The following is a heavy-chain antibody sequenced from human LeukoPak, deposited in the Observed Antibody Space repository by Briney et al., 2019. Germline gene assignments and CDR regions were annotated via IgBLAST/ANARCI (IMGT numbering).Heavy chain of an antibody. V-gene: IGHV3-21*01. Sequence: NPGGSLRLSCVASGFTFSNYNMNWVRQAPGKGLEWVSSIAPSSGYIYYADSVTGRFTISRDNAKNSLYLQMNSLRAEDTAVYYCARGVRQFDPWGQGTLVTVSS. CDR3: ARGVRQFDP. CDR1: GFTFSNYN. D-gene: IGHD1-1*01. CDR2: IAPSSGYI. J-gene: IGHJ5*02.